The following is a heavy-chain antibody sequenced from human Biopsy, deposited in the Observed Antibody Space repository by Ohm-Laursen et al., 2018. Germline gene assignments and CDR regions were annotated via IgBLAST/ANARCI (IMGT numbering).Heavy chain of an antibody. CDR3: ARDRHHAAGSYAGMDV. D-gene: IGHD3-10*01. CDR1: GYMFYSYG. CDR2: LSGYKGNT. Sequence: ASVKASCKASGYMFYSYGVSWVRLAPGQGPEWKGWLSGYKGNTNYPQSLQGRATLTTDASSSTAYMELRGLRCDDTAVYYCARDRHHAAGSYAGMDVWGQGTTVTVSS. J-gene: IGHJ6*02. V-gene: IGHV1-18*01.